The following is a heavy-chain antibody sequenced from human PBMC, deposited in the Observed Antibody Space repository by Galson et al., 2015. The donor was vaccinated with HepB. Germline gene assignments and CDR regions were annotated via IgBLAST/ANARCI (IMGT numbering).Heavy chain of an antibody. Sequence: SVKVSCKASGYTFTSYGISWVRQAPGQGLEWMGWISAYNGNTNYAQKLQGRVTMTTDTSTSTAYMELRSLRSDDTAVYYCARWYSSSWPIYYYYYMDVWGKGTTVAVSS. V-gene: IGHV1-18*01. CDR1: GYTFTSYG. CDR2: ISAYNGNT. J-gene: IGHJ6*03. CDR3: ARWYSSSWPIYYYYYMDV. D-gene: IGHD6-13*01.